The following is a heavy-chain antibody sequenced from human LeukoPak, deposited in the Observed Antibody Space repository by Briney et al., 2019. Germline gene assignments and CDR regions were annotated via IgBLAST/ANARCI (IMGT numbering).Heavy chain of an antibody. CDR2: IYTSGST. CDR3: AREKLGISDY. J-gene: IGHJ4*02. Sequence: SETLSLTCTVSGGSISSGSYYWSWIRQPAGKGLEWIGRIYTSGSTNYNPSLKSRVTISVDTSKNQFSLKLSSVTAADTAVYYCAREKLGISDYWGQGTLVTVSS. CDR1: GGSISSGSYY. D-gene: IGHD7-27*01. V-gene: IGHV4-61*02.